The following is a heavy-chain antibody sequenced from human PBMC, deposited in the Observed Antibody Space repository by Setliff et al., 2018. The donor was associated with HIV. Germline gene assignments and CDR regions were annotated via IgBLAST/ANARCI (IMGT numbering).Heavy chain of an antibody. CDR3: VEDSLHWDSRGTFDY. V-gene: IGHV3-64D*09. CDR1: GFIFSNYA. J-gene: IGHJ4*02. Sequence: PGESLKISCSASGFIFSNYAIHWVRQAPGKGLEYVSGISGDGANTYYAASVKDRFTISRDNSKNTLFLQLTNVRAEDTAVYHCVEDSLHWDSRGTFDYWGRGILVTVSS. CDR2: ISGDGANT. D-gene: IGHD1-7*01.